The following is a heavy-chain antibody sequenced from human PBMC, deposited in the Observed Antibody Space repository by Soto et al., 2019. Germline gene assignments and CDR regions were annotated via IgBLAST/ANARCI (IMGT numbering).Heavy chain of an antibody. D-gene: IGHD2-15*01. CDR1: GGSITGYY. CDR3: ARHTPAISISDH. J-gene: IGHJ4*02. V-gene: IGHV4-59*08. CDR2: IHYSGST. Sequence: PSETLSLTCTVSGGSITGYYWSWIRQPPGKGPEWIGNIHYSGSTNYNPSLKSRVTISVDTSKNQFSLRLSSVTAADTAVYYCARHTPAISISDHWGQGTLVTVSS.